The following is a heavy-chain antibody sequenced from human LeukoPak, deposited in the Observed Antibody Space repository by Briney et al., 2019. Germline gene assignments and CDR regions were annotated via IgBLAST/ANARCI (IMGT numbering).Heavy chain of an antibody. CDR1: GFTFGNSW. CDR3: VVVVEPPDSDGFDV. J-gene: IGHJ3*01. Sequence: GGSLRLSCAASGFTFGNSWAHCVRQAPGKGLVWGSLINADGSTTTYADSVKGRFTISRDNARNTLSLQMNSLTIEDTAVYYCVVVVEPPDSDGFDVWGQGTMITVSS. CDR2: INADGSTT. D-gene: IGHD1-14*01. V-gene: IGHV3-74*01.